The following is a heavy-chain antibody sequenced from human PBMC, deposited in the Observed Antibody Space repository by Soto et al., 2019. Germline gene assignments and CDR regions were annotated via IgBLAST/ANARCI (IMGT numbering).Heavy chain of an antibody. Sequence: SETLSLTCTVSVGSISTYYWSWIRPPPGKGLEWIGYIYYGGSADYNPSLKSRVTISVDTSKKQFSLKLSSVTAADTAVYYCARGGHCANGVCSALDYWGQGTLVTVSS. J-gene: IGHJ4*02. D-gene: IGHD2-8*01. CDR1: VGSISTYY. V-gene: IGHV4-59*08. CDR3: ARGGHCANGVCSALDY. CDR2: IYYGGSA.